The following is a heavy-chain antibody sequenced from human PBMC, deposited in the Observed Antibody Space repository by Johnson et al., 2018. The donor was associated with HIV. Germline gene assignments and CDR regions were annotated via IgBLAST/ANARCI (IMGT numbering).Heavy chain of an antibody. V-gene: IGHV3-13*01. CDR1: GFTFSNYD. J-gene: IGHJ3*02. CDR2: IGTAGDT. D-gene: IGHD5-18*01. Sequence: VQLVESGGGLIQPGGSLRLSCAASGFTFSNYDMYWVRQATGKGLEWVSGIGTAGDTHYADSLKGRFTISRDNAKKSLYLQMNSLRVEDTAVYYCANGGYSYGYDAFDIWGQGTMVTVSS. CDR3: ANGGYSYGYDAFDI.